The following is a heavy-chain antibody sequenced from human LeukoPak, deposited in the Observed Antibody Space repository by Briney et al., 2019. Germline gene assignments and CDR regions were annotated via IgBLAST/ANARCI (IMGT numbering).Heavy chain of an antibody. CDR2: IKQDGSEK. J-gene: IGHJ4*02. Sequence: GGSLRLSCAASGFTFSSYWMSWVRQAPGKGREWVANIKQDGSEKYYVDSVKGRFTISRDNAKNSLYLQMNSLRAEDTAVYYCARDVDTAMVYYFDYWGQGTLVTVSS. CDR1: GFTFSSYW. V-gene: IGHV3-7*01. D-gene: IGHD5-18*01. CDR3: ARDVDTAMVYYFDY.